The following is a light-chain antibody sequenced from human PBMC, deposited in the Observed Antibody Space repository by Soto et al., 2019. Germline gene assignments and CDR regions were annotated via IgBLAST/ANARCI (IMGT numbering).Light chain of an antibody. Sequence: QSALTQPPSASGSPGQSVTISCTGTSSDVGKYNYVSWYQQHPGTVPKLLIFEVRKRPSGVPDCFSGSKSGNTASLTVSGRHPEEEDDYCCASDAGSSGVLFGGGTKLTVL. J-gene: IGLJ2*01. CDR1: SSDVGKYNY. CDR2: EVR. CDR3: ASDAGSSGVL. V-gene: IGLV2-8*01.